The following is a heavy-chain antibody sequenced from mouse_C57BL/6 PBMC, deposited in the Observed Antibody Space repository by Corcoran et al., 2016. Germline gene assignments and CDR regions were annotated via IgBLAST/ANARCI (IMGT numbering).Heavy chain of an antibody. CDR2: INTYSGVP. CDR3: ARVYYDYDGVWYFDY. V-gene: IGHV9-3*01. J-gene: IGHJ2*01. D-gene: IGHD2-4*01. CDR1: GYTFTTYG. Sequence: QIQLVQSGPELKKPGETVKISCKASGYTFTTYGMSWVKQAPGKGLKWMGWINTYSGVPTYADDFKGRFAFSLETSASTAYLQINNLKNEDTATYFCARVYYDYDGVWYFDYWGQGTTLTVSS.